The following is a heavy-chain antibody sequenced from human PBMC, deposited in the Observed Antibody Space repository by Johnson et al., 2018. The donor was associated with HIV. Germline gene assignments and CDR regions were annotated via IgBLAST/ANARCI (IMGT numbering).Heavy chain of an antibody. Sequence: VQLVESGGGVVQPGRSMRLSCAASGFSFSTYTMHWVRQAPGKGLEWVALISYDGRNKFYTDSVKGRFTIPRDKTKRTLYLQRNSRRADDTAVYECARAAIGVLPAGPFDIWGRGTMVTVST. J-gene: IGHJ3*02. D-gene: IGHD2-2*01. CDR3: ARAAIGVLPAGPFDI. CDR2: ISYDGRNK. CDR1: GFSFSTYT. V-gene: IGHV3-30*04.